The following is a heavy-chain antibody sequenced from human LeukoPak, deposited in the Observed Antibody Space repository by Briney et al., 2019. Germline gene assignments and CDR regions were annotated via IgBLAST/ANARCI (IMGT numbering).Heavy chain of an antibody. J-gene: IGHJ4*02. D-gene: IGHD3-10*01. CDR3: ATGIHYYGSGSYPLEFDY. V-gene: IGHV1-24*01. CDR2: FDPEDGET. Sequence: ASVKVSCKVSGYTLTELSMHWVRQAPGKGLEWMGGFDPEDGETIYAQKSQGRVTMTEDTSTDTAYMELSSLRSEDTAVYYCATGIHYYGSGSYPLEFDYWGQGTLVTVSS. CDR1: GYTLTELS.